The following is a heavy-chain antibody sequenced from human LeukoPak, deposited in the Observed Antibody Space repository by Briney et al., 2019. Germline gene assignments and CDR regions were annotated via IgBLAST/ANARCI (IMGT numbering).Heavy chain of an antibody. CDR3: AREGPRIAVAGKWYFDL. V-gene: IGHV4-34*01. J-gene: IGHJ2*01. D-gene: IGHD6-19*01. CDR2: INHSGST. Sequence: SETLSLTCAVYGGSFSGYYWSWIPQPPGKGLEWIGEINHSGSTNYNPSLKSRVTISVDTSKNQFSLKLSTVTAADTAVYYCAREGPRIAVAGKWYFDLWGRGTLVTVSS. CDR1: GGSFSGYY.